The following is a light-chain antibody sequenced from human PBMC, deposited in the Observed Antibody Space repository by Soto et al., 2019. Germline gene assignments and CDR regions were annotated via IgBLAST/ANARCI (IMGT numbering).Light chain of an antibody. V-gene: IGKV1-39*01. CDR2: AAS. CDR3: QQSYNTPWT. Sequence: DIQMTQSPSSLSASVGDRVTITCRASQSISSYLHWYQQKPGKAPKRLIYAASSLQSGVPSRFSGSGSGTDFTLTISSLQPEDFATYYCQQSYNTPWTFGQGTKVEIK. J-gene: IGKJ1*01. CDR1: QSISSY.